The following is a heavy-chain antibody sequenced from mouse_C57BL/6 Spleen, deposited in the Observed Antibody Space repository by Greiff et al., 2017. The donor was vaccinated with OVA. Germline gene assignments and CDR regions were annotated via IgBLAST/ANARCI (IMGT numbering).Heavy chain of an antibody. CDR3: ARRGITTVVAHYYAMDY. CDR2: INPNNGGT. Sequence: VQLQQSGPELVKPGASVKIPCKASGYTFTDYNMDWVTQSHGKSLEWIGDINPNNGGTIYNQKFKGKATLTVDKSSSTAYMELRSLTSEDTAVYYCARRGITTVVAHYYAMDYWGQGTSVTVSS. CDR1: GYTFTDYN. J-gene: IGHJ4*01. D-gene: IGHD1-1*01. V-gene: IGHV1-18*01.